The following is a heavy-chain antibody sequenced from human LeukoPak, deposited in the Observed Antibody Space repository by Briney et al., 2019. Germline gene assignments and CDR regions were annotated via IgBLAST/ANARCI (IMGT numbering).Heavy chain of an antibody. D-gene: IGHD6-19*01. CDR1: GFTFSSYG. V-gene: IGHV3-21*05. CDR2: IDASSTDI. J-gene: IGHJ4*02. Sequence: GGSLRLSCAASGFTFSSYGMNWVRQAPGKGLEWVSHIDASSTDIYYADSVKGRFTISRDNAKNSLYLQMNSLRAEDTAVYYCASYSSGWYVQINWGQGTLVTVSS. CDR3: ASYSSGWYVQIN.